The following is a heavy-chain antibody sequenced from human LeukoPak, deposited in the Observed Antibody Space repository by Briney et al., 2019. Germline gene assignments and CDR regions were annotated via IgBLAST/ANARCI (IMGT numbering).Heavy chain of an antibody. CDR3: ARLGGYSDTFDI. Sequence: SQTLSLTCTVSGGSISSGSYYWSWIRQPAGKGLEWIGRIYTSGSTNYNPSLKSRVTISVDTSKNQFSLKLSSVTAADTAVYYCARLGGYSDTFDIWGQGTMVTVSS. V-gene: IGHV4-61*02. J-gene: IGHJ3*02. D-gene: IGHD3-10*01. CDR2: IYTSGST. CDR1: GGSISSGSYY.